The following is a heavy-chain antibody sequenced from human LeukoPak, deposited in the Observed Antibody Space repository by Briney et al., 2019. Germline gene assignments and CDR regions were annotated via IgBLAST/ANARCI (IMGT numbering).Heavy chain of an antibody. Sequence: PSETLSLTCAVYGGSFSGYYWSWIRQPPGNGLEWIGEINHSGSTNYNPSLKSRVTISVDTSKNQFSLKLSSVTAADTAVYYCARVDSSRFFPGYWGQGTLVTVSS. D-gene: IGHD6-13*01. J-gene: IGHJ4*02. V-gene: IGHV4-34*01. CDR1: GGSFSGYY. CDR3: ARVDSSRFFPGY. CDR2: INHSGST.